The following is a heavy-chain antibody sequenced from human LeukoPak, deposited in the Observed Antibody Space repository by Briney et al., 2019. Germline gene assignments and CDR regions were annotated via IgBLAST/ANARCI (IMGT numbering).Heavy chain of an antibody. J-gene: IGHJ4*02. CDR3: TREARDDDYFDY. V-gene: IGHV3-49*04. D-gene: IGHD1-1*01. Sequence: PRGSLRLSCTASGFTFGDYAMSWARQAPGKGLEWVGFIRSKAYGGTTEYAASVKGRFTISRDDSKSIAYLQMNSLKTEDTAVYYCTREARDDDYFDYWGQGTLVTVSS. CDR2: IRSKAYGGTT. CDR1: GFTFGDYA.